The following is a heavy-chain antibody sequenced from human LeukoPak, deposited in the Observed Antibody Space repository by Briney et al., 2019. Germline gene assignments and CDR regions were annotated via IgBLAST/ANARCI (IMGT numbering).Heavy chain of an antibody. CDR3: TTIAVAGTAPVYYYYYMDV. D-gene: IGHD6-19*01. Sequence: GGSLRLSCAASGFTFSNAWMSWVRQAPGKGLEWVGRIKSETDGGTTDYAAPVKGRFTISRDDSKNTLYLQMNSLKTEDTAVYYCTTIAVAGTAPVYYYYYMDVWGKGTTVTVSS. CDR2: IKSETDGGTT. V-gene: IGHV3-15*01. CDR1: GFTFSNAW. J-gene: IGHJ6*03.